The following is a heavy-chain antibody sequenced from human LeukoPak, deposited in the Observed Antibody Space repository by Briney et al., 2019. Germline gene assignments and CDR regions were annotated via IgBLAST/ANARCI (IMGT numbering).Heavy chain of an antibody. CDR1: GYTFTGYY. CDR2: INPNSGGT. V-gene: IGHV1-2*02. D-gene: IGHD1-26*01. Sequence: GASVKVSCKASGYTFTGYYMHWVRQAPGQGLEWMGWINPNSGGTNYARKFQGRVTMTRDTSISTAYMELSRLRSDDTAVYYCARKTRVGAIHYWGQGTLVTVSS. CDR3: ARKTRVGAIHY. J-gene: IGHJ4*02.